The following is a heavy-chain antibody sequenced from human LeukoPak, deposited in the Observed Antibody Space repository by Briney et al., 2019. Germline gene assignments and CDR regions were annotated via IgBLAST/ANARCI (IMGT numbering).Heavy chain of an antibody. D-gene: IGHD6-19*01. CDR2: IHYSGSI. V-gene: IGHV4-59*01. CDR3: TRSLYTSAGGTYYYGMDV. Sequence: SETLSLTCTVSGGSISSYYWFWIRQPPGKGLEWIGFIHYSGSINYSPSLKSRVSISVDTSKNQSSLKLSSVTVADTAIYYCTRSLYTSAGGTYYYGMDVWGQGTTVTVSS. CDR1: GGSISSYY. J-gene: IGHJ6*02.